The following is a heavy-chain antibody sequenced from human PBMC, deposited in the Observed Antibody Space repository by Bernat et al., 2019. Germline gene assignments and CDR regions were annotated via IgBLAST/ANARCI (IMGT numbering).Heavy chain of an antibody. V-gene: IGHV3-66*04. CDR2: FYSGGST. J-gene: IGHJ2*01. Sequence: EVQLVESGGGLVQPGGSLRLSCAVSGFTVSNNYMTWVRQAPDKGLEWVSVFYSGGSTYYAGSVKGRFTISRDNSKNTLYLQMNSLRAEDTAVYYCARQTGTGWYFDLWGRGTLVTVSS. CDR1: GFTVSNNY. D-gene: IGHD7-27*01. CDR3: ARQTGTGWYFDL.